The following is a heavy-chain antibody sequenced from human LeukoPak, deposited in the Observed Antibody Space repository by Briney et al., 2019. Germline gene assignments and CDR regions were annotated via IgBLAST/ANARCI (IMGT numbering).Heavy chain of an antibody. CDR2: FDPEDGET. V-gene: IGHV1-24*01. CDR1: GYTLTELS. Sequence: GASVKVSCKVSGYTLTELSMHWVRQAPGKGLEWMGGFDPEDGETIYAQKFQGRVTMTEDTSTDTAYMELSSLRSEDTAAYYCATDLGCGGDCYRALDFDYWGQGTLVTVSS. J-gene: IGHJ4*02. D-gene: IGHD2-21*02. CDR3: ATDLGCGGDCYRALDFDY.